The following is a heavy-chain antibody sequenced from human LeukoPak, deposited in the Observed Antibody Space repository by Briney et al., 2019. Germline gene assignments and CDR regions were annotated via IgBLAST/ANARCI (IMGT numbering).Heavy chain of an antibody. CDR2: ISAYSGNT. D-gene: IGHD1-26*01. J-gene: IGHJ4*02. CDR3: ARDVGSYYALDY. Sequence: ASVKVSCKASGYTFTSYGISWVRQAPGQGLEWMGWISAYSGNTYYAQKLQGRVTMTTDTSTSTAYMELRSLRSDDTAVYYCARDVGSYYALDYWAREPWSPSPQ. V-gene: IGHV1-18*01. CDR1: GYTFTSYG.